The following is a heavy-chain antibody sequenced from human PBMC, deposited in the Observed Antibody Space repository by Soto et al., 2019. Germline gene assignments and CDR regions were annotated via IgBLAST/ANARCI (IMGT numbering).Heavy chain of an antibody. V-gene: IGHV3-49*03. D-gene: IGHD3-22*01. J-gene: IGHJ4*02. CDR3: AMDTSGYNYYFDH. Sequence: EVQLVESGGGLLQPGRSLRLSCTTSGFTIGDYAMSWFRQAPGKGLELVGVIRSKSNGGTTEYGASVKGRFTISRDDSRSIDDLQVNSLKTEDTAVYYCAMDTSGYNYYFDHWGQGTLVIVSS. CDR2: IRSKSNGGTT. CDR1: GFTIGDYA.